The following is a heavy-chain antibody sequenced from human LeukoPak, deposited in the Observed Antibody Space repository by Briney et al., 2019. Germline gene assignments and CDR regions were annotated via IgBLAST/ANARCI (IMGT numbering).Heavy chain of an antibody. D-gene: IGHD5-24*01. V-gene: IGHV3-53*01. CDR1: GFTFSTKY. CDR3: ARVGDHFHWYLDL. J-gene: IGHJ2*01. Sequence: XGSLTLSCAASGFTFSTKYMNWVRQAPGKGLEWVSILYSGSDTYYSDSVKGRLTISRDSSKNMLFLHMNSLRAEDTAVYYCARVGDHFHWYLDLWGRGTLVTVSS. CDR2: LYSGSDT.